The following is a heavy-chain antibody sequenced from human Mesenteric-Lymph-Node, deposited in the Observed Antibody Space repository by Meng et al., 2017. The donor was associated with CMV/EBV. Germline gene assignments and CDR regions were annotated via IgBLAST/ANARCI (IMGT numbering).Heavy chain of an antibody. Sequence: SETLSLTCTVSGGSISSSSYYWGWIRQPPGKGLEWIGSIYYSGSTYYNPSLKSRVTISVDTSKNQFSLKLSSVTAADTAVYYCARVLQLWSKGYYYYGMDVWGQGTTVTVSS. CDR2: IYYSGST. D-gene: IGHD1-1*01. CDR1: GGSISSSSYY. V-gene: IGHV4-39*01. J-gene: IGHJ6*02. CDR3: ARVLQLWSKGYYYYGMDV.